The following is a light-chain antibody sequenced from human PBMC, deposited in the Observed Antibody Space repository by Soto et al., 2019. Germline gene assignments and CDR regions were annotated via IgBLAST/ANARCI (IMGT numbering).Light chain of an antibody. CDR1: QSVSRNN. CDR2: AAP. CDR3: QHYANSLWT. V-gene: IGKV3-20*01. J-gene: IGKJ1*01. Sequence: EIVLTQFPDSLSVSPGERATLSCRASQSVSRNNFAWYQQKPGQAPRLLIYAAPTRPTGIPDRFSGSGSGTDFTLTISRLETEDFAVYYCQHYANSLWTFGQGTKVEIK.